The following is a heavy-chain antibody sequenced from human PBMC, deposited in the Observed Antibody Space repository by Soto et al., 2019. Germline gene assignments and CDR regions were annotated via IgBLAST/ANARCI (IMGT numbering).Heavy chain of an antibody. CDR2: IIPIFGTA. J-gene: IGHJ6*02. Sequence: SVKVSCKASGGTFSSYAIIWVRQAPGQGLEWMGGIIPIFGTANYAQKFQGRVTITADESTSTAYMELSSLRSEDTAVYYCAREGVAPYYYYGMDVWGQGTPVTVSS. CDR1: GGTFSSYA. CDR3: AREGVAPYYYYGMDV. D-gene: IGHD5-12*01. V-gene: IGHV1-69*13.